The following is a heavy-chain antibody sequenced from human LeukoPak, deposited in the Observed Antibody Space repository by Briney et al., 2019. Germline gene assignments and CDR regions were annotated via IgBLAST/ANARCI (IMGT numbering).Heavy chain of an antibody. V-gene: IGHV3-23*01. D-gene: IGHD5-24*01. CDR3: AREMDQVSSFDY. CDR1: GFTFSSYA. J-gene: IGHJ4*02. CDR2: ISGSGGST. Sequence: GGSLRLFCAASGFTFSSYAMSWVRQAPGRGLEWVSAISGSGGSTYYADSVKGRFTISRDNSKNTLYLQMNSLRAEDTAVYYCAREMDQVSSFDYWGQGTLVTVSS.